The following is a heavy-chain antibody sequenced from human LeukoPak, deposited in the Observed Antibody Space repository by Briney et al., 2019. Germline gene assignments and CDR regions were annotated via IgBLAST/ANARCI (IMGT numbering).Heavy chain of an antibody. D-gene: IGHD2-15*01. J-gene: IGHJ4*02. CDR2: IYHSGST. V-gene: IGHV4-30-2*01. CDR3: ARSPGYCSGGCCYSTPYFDY. CDR1: GGSISSGGYS. Sequence: SETLSLTCAVSGGSISSGGYSWSWIRQPPGKGLEWIGYIYHSGSTRYNPSLKSRVSISGDRSKNQFSLKLSSVTAADTAVYYCARSPGYCSGGCCYSTPYFDYWGQGTLVTVSS.